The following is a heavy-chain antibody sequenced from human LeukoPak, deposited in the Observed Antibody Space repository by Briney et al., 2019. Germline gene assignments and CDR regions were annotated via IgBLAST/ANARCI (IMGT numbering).Heavy chain of an antibody. D-gene: IGHD5-12*01. V-gene: IGHV1-2*02. CDR3: AILYGGYLLGYYFDY. CDR1: GYTFTGYY. J-gene: IGHJ4*02. CDR2: INPNSGGT. Sequence: ASVKVSCKASGYTFTGYYMHWVRQAPGQGLEWMGWINPNSGGTNYAQKFQGRVTMTRDTSISTVYMELSRLRSDDTAVYYCAILYGGYLLGYYFDYWGQGTLVTVSS.